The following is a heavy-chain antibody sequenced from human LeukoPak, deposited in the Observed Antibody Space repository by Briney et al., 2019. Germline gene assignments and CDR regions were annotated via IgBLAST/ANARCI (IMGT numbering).Heavy chain of an antibody. CDR1: GGTFSSYA. CDR2: IIPIFGTA. D-gene: IGHD5-18*01. CDR3: ARDLRSYGRAFDI. Sequence: SVKVSCKASGGTFSSYAISWVRQAPGQGLKWMGRIIPIFGTANYAQKFQGRVTITTDESTSTAYMELSSLRSEDTAVYYCARDLRSYGRAFDIWGQGTMVTVSS. J-gene: IGHJ3*02. V-gene: IGHV1-69*05.